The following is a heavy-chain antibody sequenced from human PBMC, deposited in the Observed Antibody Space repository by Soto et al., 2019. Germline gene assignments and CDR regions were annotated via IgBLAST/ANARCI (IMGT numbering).Heavy chain of an antibody. Sequence: SETLSLTCTVSNGSLSSNYWSWIRQSPGKGLEWIGNIYYSVSTNYNPSLKSRVTMSVDTSKNQFTLKLSSVTAADTGVYFCARYFMVPVDFFDYWGQGTPVTVSS. CDR1: NGSLSSNY. D-gene: IGHD3-10*01. CDR3: ARYFMVPVDFFDY. V-gene: IGHV4-59*01. J-gene: IGHJ4*02. CDR2: IYYSVST.